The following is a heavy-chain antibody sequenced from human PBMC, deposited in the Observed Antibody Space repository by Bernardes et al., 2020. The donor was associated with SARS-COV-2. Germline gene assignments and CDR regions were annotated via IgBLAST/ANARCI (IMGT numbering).Heavy chain of an antibody. D-gene: IGHD3-3*01. Sequence: GGSLRLSCAASGFTFSSYAMSWVRQAPGEGLEWVSAIVCSGGSAYYADSVRGRFTISRDNSKNTLYLQMSSLRAEDTAVYYCAKREYYDFWSGPIDYWGQGTLVTVSS. J-gene: IGHJ4*02. CDR2: IVCSGGSA. V-gene: IGHV3-23*01. CDR1: GFTFSSYA. CDR3: AKREYYDFWSGPIDY.